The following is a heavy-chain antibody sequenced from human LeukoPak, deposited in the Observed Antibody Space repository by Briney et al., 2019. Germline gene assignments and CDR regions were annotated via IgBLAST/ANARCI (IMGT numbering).Heavy chain of an antibody. D-gene: IGHD3-9*01. CDR3: ARVVDWLSPFFDY. J-gene: IGHJ4*02. CDR2: INHSGST. V-gene: IGHV4-34*01. CDR1: GGSFSGYY. Sequence: KPSETLSLTCAVYGGSFSGYYWSWIRQPPGKGLEWIGEINHSGSTNYNPSLKSRVTISVDTSKNQFSLKLSSVTAADTAVYYCARVVDWLSPFFDYWGQGTLVTVSS.